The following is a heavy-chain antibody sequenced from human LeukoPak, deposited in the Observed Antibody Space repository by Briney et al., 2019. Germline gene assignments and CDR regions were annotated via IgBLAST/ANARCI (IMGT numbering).Heavy chain of an antibody. CDR2: IYHSGST. D-gene: IGHD3-16*02. V-gene: IGHV4-30-2*01. Sequence: PSQTLSLTCAVSGGSISSGGYSWSWIRQPPGKGLEWIGYIYHSGSTYYNPSLKSRVTISADRSKNQFSLKLSSVTAADTAVYYCARSPQSSYRYWFDPWGQGTLVTVSS. CDR3: ARSPQSSYRYWFDP. J-gene: IGHJ5*02. CDR1: GGSISSGGYS.